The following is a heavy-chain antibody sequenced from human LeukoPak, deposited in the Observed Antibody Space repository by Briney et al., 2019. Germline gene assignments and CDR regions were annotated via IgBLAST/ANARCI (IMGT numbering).Heavy chain of an antibody. Sequence: QPGGSLRLSCTASGFTFSTYWMSWVRQAPGKGLEWVANIKQYGSETYYVDSVRGRFTIPRDDAKSSLFLQMNSLRAEDTAVYYCANALGAQYFGSWGQGTLVAVSS. V-gene: IGHV3-7*05. CDR2: IKQYGSET. CDR3: ANALGAQYFGS. J-gene: IGHJ4*02. CDR1: GFTFSTYW. D-gene: IGHD1-26*01.